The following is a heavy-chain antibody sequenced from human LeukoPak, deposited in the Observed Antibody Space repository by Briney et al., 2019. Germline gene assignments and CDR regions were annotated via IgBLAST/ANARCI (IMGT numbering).Heavy chain of an antibody. V-gene: IGHV5-51*01. CDR3: ARSLYYDSSGYPLEFDY. CDR2: IYPGDSDT. Sequence: GESLKISCKGSGYSFTIYWIGWVRQMPGKGLEWMGIIYPGDSDTRYSPSFQGQVTISADKSISTAYLQWSSLKASDTAMYYCARSLYYDSSGYPLEFDYWGQGTLVTVSS. CDR1: GYSFTIYW. J-gene: IGHJ4*02. D-gene: IGHD3-22*01.